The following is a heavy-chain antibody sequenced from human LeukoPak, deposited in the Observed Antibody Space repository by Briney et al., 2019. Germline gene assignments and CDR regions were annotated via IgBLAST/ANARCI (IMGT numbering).Heavy chain of an antibody. CDR1: GFTFSSDS. CDR3: ASPVRDRYCSGGSCYSPFDF. J-gene: IGHJ4*02. CDR2: ISSSSSYI. D-gene: IGHD2-15*01. V-gene: IGHV3-21*04. Sequence: VGSLRLSCAASGFTFSSDSMNWVRQAPGQRLEWGSSISSSSSYIYYADSVKGRFTISRDNSKNTLYLQTNSLRAEDTAVYYCASPVRDRYCSGGSCYSPFDFWGQGNLVTVSS.